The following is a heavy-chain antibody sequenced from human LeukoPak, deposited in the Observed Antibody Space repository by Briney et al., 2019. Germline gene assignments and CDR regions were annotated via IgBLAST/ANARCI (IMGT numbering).Heavy chain of an antibody. Sequence: KTSETLSLTCAVSGYSISSGYYWGWIRQPPGKGLEWIGYIYYSGSTNYNPSLKSRVTISVDTSKNQFSLRLSSVTAADTAVYYCARVNYYDSSGTDYWGQGTLVTVSS. V-gene: IGHV4-61*01. CDR1: GYSISSGYY. J-gene: IGHJ4*02. CDR3: ARVNYYDSSGTDY. D-gene: IGHD3-22*01. CDR2: IYYSGST.